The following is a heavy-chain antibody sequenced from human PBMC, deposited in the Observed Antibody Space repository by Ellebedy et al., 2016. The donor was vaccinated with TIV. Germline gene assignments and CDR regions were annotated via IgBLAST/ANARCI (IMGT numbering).Heavy chain of an antibody. CDR2: TKEDGSEN. V-gene: IGHV3-7*01. D-gene: IGHD1-1*01. Sequence: PGGSLRLSCAASGFPFSSFWMSWVRQPPGKGLEWVANTKEDGSENDYVDSVRGRFTISRENAKNSLYLQMNSLRAEDTAVYYCVRDLHWAFDIWGQGTVVTVSS. CDR3: VRDLHWAFDI. CDR1: GFPFSSFW. J-gene: IGHJ3*02.